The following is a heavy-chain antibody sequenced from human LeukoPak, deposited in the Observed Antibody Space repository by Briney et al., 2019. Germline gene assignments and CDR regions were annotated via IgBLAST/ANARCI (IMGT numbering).Heavy chain of an antibody. J-gene: IGHJ4*02. CDR2: ISSSGSTI. Sequence: PGGSLRLSCAASGFTFSSYEMNWVRQAPGKGLERVSYISSSGSTIYYADSVKGRFTISRDNAKNSLYLQMNSLRAEDTAVYYCARDYCSGGSCYVDYWGQGTLVTVSS. CDR3: ARDYCSGGSCYVDY. V-gene: IGHV3-48*03. D-gene: IGHD2-15*01. CDR1: GFTFSSYE.